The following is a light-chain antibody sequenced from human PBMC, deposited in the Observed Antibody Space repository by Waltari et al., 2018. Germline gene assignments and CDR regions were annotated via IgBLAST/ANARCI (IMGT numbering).Light chain of an antibody. CDR3: QVWDTRKNWV. CDR1: DLGTKN. CDR2: RDS. Sequence: SYELTQPLSASVALGQTASLTCGGSDLGTKNVHWYQQKPGQAPVLVLYRDSSRPSGIPERFSGSNSGTTATLTISGAQAGDEADYYCQVWDTRKNWVFGGGTKLTVL. J-gene: IGLJ3*02. V-gene: IGLV3-9*01.